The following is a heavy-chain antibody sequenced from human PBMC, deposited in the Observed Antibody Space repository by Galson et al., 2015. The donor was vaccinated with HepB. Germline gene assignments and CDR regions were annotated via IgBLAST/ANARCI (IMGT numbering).Heavy chain of an antibody. J-gene: IGHJ3*01. V-gene: IGHV3-23*01. CDR3: LKGGWGSVFEV. Sequence: SLRLSCAASGFTFKTYTMTWVRQAPGKGLEWLSSIRDGIHYADFVKGRFTISRDTSKNMVYLQMNSLRAEDKAVYYCLKGGWGSVFEVWGLGTMVTVSS. CDR1: GFTFKTYT. D-gene: IGHD7-27*01. CDR2: IRDGI.